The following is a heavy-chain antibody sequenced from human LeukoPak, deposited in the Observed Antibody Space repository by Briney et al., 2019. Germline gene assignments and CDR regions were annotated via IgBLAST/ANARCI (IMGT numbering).Heavy chain of an antibody. V-gene: IGHV4-39*01. CDR1: GGSISSGIYY. Sequence: PSETLSLTCTVSGGSISSGIYYWGWIRQPPGTGLEWIGSIFYSGSTYYNPSLKNRVTISIDTSKNQFSLKLRYVTAADTAVYYCARPGRYGAYYDSSGYYYPVGMDVWGQGTTVTVSS. J-gene: IGHJ6*02. CDR3: ARPGRYGAYYDSSGYYYPVGMDV. D-gene: IGHD3-22*01. CDR2: IFYSGST.